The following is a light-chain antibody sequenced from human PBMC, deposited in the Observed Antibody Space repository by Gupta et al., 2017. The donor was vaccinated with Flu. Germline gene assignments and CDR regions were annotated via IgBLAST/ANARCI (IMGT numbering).Light chain of an antibody. J-gene: IGLJ1*01. CDR3: CSNAGTKHV. CDR2: HVT. Sequence: QSVTIACTGTSSDDGVYDLVAKHQQHPTVSPRLVMYHVTKRPPEVPDRFTGSKSGTPASLTISGLQAEDGADYYCCSNAGTKHVFGTGTKVTGL. V-gene: IGLV2-11*03. CDR1: SSDDGVYDL.